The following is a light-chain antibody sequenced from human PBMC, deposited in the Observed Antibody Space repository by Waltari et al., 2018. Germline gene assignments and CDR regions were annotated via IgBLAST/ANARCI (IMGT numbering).Light chain of an antibody. CDR1: NIESKT. J-gene: IGLJ3*02. Sequence: YVVTQPPSVSVAPGKTATLTCGGRNIESKTVTWYQQKPGQAPILVIFYDSDRPSGIPERFSGSNSGNTATLTISWVEAGDEADYHCQVWDDTTNSGVFGGGTRLTVL. V-gene: IGLV3-21*04. CDR3: QVWDDTTNSGV. CDR2: YDS.